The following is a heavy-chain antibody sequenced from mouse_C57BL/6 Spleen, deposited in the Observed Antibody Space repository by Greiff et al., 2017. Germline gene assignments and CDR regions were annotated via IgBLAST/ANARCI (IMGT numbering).Heavy chain of an antibody. V-gene: IGHV14-2*01. CDR3: ARGGKYSNYPWFAY. Sequence: EVKVVESGAELVKPGASVKLSCTASGFNIKDYYMHWVKQRTEQGLEWIGRFAPEDGETKYAPKFQGKDTITANTSSNTAYLQLSSLTSEDTAVYYCARGGKYSNYPWFAYWGQGTLVTVSA. D-gene: IGHD2-5*01. CDR1: GFNIKDYY. J-gene: IGHJ3*01. CDR2: FAPEDGET.